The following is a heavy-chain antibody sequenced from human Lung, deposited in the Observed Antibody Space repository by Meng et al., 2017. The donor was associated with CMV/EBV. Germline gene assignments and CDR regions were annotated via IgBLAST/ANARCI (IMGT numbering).Heavy chain of an antibody. CDR2: IYHSGGT. J-gene: IGHJ4*02. V-gene: IGHV4-4*02. CDR1: GGSISISTW. Sequence: QMQLQESGPGLGKPSGTLSLTCAVSGGSISISTWWSWVRQPPGKVLEWIGEIYHSGGTNYNPSLRGRVTISLDKSKNQFSLTLRSVTAADTAVYYCARDPYATGWAGWGQGTLVTVSS. D-gene: IGHD6-19*01. CDR3: ARDPYATGWAG.